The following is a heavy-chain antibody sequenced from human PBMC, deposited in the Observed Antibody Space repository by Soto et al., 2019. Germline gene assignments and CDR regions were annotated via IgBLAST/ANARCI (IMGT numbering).Heavy chain of an antibody. D-gene: IGHD3-22*01. CDR1: GLTFSTYA. Sequence: HPGGSLRLSCAAPGLTFSTYAMAWVRQAPGKGLEWVSGVSASGLNTDYADPVKGRFSISRDNSKNTVYLQMNSLRAEDTAVYYCARDRYYYDSSGSFCVDPWGQGTLVTVSS. CDR2: VSASGLNT. CDR3: ARDRYYYDSSGSFCVDP. V-gene: IGHV3-23*01. J-gene: IGHJ5*02.